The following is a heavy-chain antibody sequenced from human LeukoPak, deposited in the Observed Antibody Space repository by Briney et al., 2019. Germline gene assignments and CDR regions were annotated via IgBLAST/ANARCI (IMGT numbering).Heavy chain of an antibody. CDR2: IYDSGST. J-gene: IGHJ3*02. V-gene: IGHV4-39*02. CDR3: ARDGGVANDAFDI. D-gene: IGHD3-3*01. Sequence: SETLSLTCTVSGGSIRSSYYYWGWIRQPPGKGLEWIGSIYDSGSTYYNPSLKSRVTISVDTSKNQFSLKLNSVTAADTAVYYCARDGGVANDAFDIWGQGTMVTVSS. CDR1: GGSIRSSYYY.